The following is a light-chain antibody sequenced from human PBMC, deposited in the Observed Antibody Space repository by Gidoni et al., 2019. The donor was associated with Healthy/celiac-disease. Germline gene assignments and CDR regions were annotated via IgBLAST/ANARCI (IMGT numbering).Light chain of an antibody. Sequence: QSVLSPPPSASRTPWPRVTISCSGSSSNIGSNYVYWYQQLPGTAPKLLIYRNNQRPSGVPDRFSGSKSGTSASLAISGLRSEDEADYYCAAWDDSLSAYYVFGTGTKVTVL. CDR3: AAWDDSLSAYYV. V-gene: IGLV1-47*01. CDR1: SSNIGSNY. J-gene: IGLJ1*01. CDR2: RNN.